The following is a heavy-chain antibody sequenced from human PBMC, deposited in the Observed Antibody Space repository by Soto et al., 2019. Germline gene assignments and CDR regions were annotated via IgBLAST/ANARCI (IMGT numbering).Heavy chain of an antibody. CDR1: GYTFTSYG. V-gene: IGHV1-18*01. CDR2: ISAYNGNT. Sequence: ASVKVSCKASGYTFTSYGISWVRQAPGQGLEWMGWISAYNGNTNYAQKLQGRVTMTTDTSTSTAYMELRSLRSDDTAVYYCARDSSPYYDSSGYLGWFGPCREGHLVT. CDR3: ARDSSPYYDSSGYLGWFGP. J-gene: IGHJ5*02. D-gene: IGHD3-22*01.